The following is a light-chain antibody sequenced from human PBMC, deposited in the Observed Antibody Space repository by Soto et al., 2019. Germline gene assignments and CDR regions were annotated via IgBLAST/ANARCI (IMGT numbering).Light chain of an antibody. CDR1: SSDVGGYNF. J-gene: IGLJ1*01. V-gene: IGLV2-14*01. CDR2: EVS. Sequence: QSALTQPASVSGSPGQSITISCTGTSSDVGGYNFVSWYQHHLGKAPKLMIYEVSNRPSGVSNRFSGSKSGNTASLTISGLQAEDEADYYCSSYTSSSTPYVFGTGTKVTVL. CDR3: SSYTSSSTPYV.